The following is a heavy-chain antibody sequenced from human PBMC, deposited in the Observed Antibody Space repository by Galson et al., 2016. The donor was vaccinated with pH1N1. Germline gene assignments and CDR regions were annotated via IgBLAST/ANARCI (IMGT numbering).Heavy chain of an antibody. D-gene: IGHD3-10*01. J-gene: IGHJ4*02. CDR1: GGSISSSIYY. CDR3: ARDRVALTGIFDH. Sequence: TLSLTCTVSGGSISSSIYYWNWIRQPAGKGLEWIGRMYTSGTTTYNPSPESRVSISVDTSTNQFSLRLSSVTAADTAVYFCARDRVALTGIFDHWGQGALVTVSS. CDR2: MYTSGTT. V-gene: IGHV4-61*02.